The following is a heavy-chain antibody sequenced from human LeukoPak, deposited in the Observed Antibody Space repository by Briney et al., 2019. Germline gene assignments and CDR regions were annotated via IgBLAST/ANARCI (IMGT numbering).Heavy chain of an antibody. D-gene: IGHD3-22*01. Sequence: PGGSLRLSCAASGFTFSSYAMHWLRQAPGKGLEWVAVISYDGSDKYYADSVKGRFTISRDNAKNSLYLQMNSLRAEDTAVYYCARDPGDYYDSSGYYPWGQGTLVTVSS. CDR2: ISYDGSDK. CDR3: ARDPGDYYDSSGYYP. V-gene: IGHV3-30*04. J-gene: IGHJ5*02. CDR1: GFTFSSYA.